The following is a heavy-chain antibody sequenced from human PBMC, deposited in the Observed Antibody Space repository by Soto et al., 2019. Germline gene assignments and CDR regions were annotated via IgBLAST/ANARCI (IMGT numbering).Heavy chain of an antibody. Sequence: ESGGGLVQPGGSLRLSCAASGFTFSSYSMNWVRQAPGKGLEWVSYISSSSSTIYYADSVKGRFTISRDNAKNSLYLQMNSLRVEDTAVYYCARDTGTGHWGQGTLVTVSS. J-gene: IGHJ4*02. V-gene: IGHV3-48*01. CDR2: ISSSSSTI. CDR1: GFTFSSYS. D-gene: IGHD1-7*01. CDR3: ARDTGTGH.